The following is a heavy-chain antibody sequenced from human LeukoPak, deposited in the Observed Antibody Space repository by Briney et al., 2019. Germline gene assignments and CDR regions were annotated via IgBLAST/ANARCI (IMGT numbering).Heavy chain of an antibody. CDR3: ARLKISSSFRAFDI. J-gene: IGHJ3*02. CDR2: IYPGDSDT. Sequence: GESLKISCKGSGSSFTSYWIGWVRQIPGKGLEWMGIIYPGDSDTRYSPSFQGQVTISADKSISTAYLQWSSLKASDTAMYYCARLKISSSFRAFDIWGQGTMVTVSS. CDR1: GSSFTSYW. V-gene: IGHV5-51*01. D-gene: IGHD6-13*01.